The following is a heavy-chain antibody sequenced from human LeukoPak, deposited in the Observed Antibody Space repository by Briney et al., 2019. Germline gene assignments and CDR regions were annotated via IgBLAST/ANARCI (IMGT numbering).Heavy chain of an antibody. CDR3: ARRAASIRFCISTSCFDY. CDR2: IYYSGST. V-gene: IGHV4-39*01. J-gene: IGHJ4*02. D-gene: IGHD2-2*01. CDR1: GGSIGSSSYY. Sequence: SETLSLTCTVSGGSIGSSSYYWGWIRQPPGKGLEWIGSIYYSGSTYYNPSLKSRVTISVDTSKNQFSLKLSSVTAADTAVYYCARRAASIRFCISTSCFDYWGQGTLVTVSS.